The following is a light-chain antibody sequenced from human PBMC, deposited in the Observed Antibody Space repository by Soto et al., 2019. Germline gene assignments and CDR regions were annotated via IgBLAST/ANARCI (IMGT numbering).Light chain of an antibody. Sequence: QSVLTQPASVSGSPGQSITISCTGTSSDVGGYNYVSWYQQHPGKAPKFMIYDVSNRPSGVSNRFSGSKSGNTASLTISGLQAEDEADYYCSSYTSSSTATYVFGNGTKVTVL. J-gene: IGLJ1*01. CDR3: SSYTSSSTATYV. V-gene: IGLV2-14*01. CDR1: SSDVGGYNY. CDR2: DVS.